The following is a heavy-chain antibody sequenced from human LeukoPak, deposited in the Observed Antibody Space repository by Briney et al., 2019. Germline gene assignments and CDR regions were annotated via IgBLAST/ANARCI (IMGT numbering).Heavy chain of an antibody. D-gene: IGHD6-13*01. V-gene: IGHV4-59*12. CDR1: GGSISSYY. Sequence: SETLSLTCTVSGGSISSYYWSWIRQPPGKGLEWIGYIYYSGSTNYNPSLKSRVTISVDTSKNQFSLKLSSVTAADTAVYYCARDLYSSSLIDYWGQGTLVTVSS. CDR3: ARDLYSSSLIDY. CDR2: IYYSGST. J-gene: IGHJ4*02.